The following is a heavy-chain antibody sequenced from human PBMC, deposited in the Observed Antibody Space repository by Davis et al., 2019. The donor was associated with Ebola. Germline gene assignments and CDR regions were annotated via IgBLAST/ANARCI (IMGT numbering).Heavy chain of an antibody. D-gene: IGHD3-22*01. J-gene: IGHJ4*02. CDR1: GGTFSSYA. V-gene: IGHV1-69*06. CDR2: IIPIFGTA. Sequence: AASVKVSCKASGGTFSSYAISWVRQAPGQGLEWMGGIIPIFGTANYAQKFQGRVTITADKSTSTAYMELSSLRSEDTAVYYCATADSSGYYGRLGFDYWGQGTLVIVSS. CDR3: ATADSSGYYGRLGFDY.